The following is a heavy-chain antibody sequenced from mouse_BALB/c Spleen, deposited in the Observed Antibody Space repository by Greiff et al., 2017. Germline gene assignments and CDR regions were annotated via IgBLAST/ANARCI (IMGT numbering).Heavy chain of an antibody. Sequence: DVHLVESGGGLVQPGGSLKLSCAASGFTFSSYGMSWVRQTPDKRLELVATINSNGGSTYYPDSVKGRFTISRDNAKNTLYLQMSSLKSEDTAMYYCARDRGTPYAMDYWGQGTSVTVSS. CDR2: INSNGGST. D-gene: IGHD3-1*01. CDR1: GFTFSSYG. CDR3: ARDRGTPYAMDY. V-gene: IGHV5-6-3*01. J-gene: IGHJ4*01.